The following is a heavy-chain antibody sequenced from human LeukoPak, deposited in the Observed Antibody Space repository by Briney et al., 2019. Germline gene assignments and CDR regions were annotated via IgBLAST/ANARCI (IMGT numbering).Heavy chain of an antibody. CDR3: ASPTVVVTANAFDI. D-gene: IGHD2-21*02. Sequence: GGSLRLSCSASGFTFSTYSMTWVRQTPGKGLEWVSYMSGGGKTIFYADSVRGRFTISRDNAKNSLYLQMNSLRDEDTAVYYCASPTVVVTANAFDIWGQGTMVTVSS. CDR1: GFTFSTYS. CDR2: MSGGGKTI. J-gene: IGHJ3*02. V-gene: IGHV3-48*02.